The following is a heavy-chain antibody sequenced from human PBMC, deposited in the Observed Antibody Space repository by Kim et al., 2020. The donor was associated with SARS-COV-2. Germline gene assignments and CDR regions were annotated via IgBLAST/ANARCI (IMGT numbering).Heavy chain of an antibody. J-gene: IGHJ4*02. Sequence: GGSLRLSCAASGFTVSSNYMSWVRQAPGKGLEWVSVIYSGGSTYYADSVKGRFTISRHNSKNTLYLQMNSLRAEDTAVYYCARSGPAMVTGFIDYWGQGTLVTVSS. CDR1: GFTVSSNY. CDR2: IYSGGST. V-gene: IGHV3-53*04. D-gene: IGHD5-18*01. CDR3: ARSGPAMVTGFIDY.